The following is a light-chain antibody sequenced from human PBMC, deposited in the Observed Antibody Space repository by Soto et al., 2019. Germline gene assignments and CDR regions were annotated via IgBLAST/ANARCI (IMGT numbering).Light chain of an antibody. Sequence: QSVLTQPPSASGTPGQRVTTSCSGSSSNIGSNYVYWYQQLPGTAPKLLIYRNNQRPSGVPDRFSGSKSGTSASLAISGLRSEDEADDYCAAWDDSLSVRVFGGGTQLTVL. CDR2: RNN. CDR1: SSNIGSNY. V-gene: IGLV1-47*01. CDR3: AAWDDSLSVRV. J-gene: IGLJ7*01.